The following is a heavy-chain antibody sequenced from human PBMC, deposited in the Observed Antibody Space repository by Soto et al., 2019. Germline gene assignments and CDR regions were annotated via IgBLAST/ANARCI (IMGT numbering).Heavy chain of an antibody. Sequence: PSETLSLTCTVSGDSIRSSSHYWAWNRQPPGKGLEWIGGFYYSGSPYYNPSLKSRVTMSVDTSKNQFSLNLNSVTAADTAVYYCARAYYDRSGYAVDPWGQGTLVTVSS. D-gene: IGHD3-22*01. CDR1: GDSIRSSSHY. V-gene: IGHV4-39*01. J-gene: IGHJ5*02. CDR3: ARAYYDRSGYAVDP. CDR2: FYYSGSP.